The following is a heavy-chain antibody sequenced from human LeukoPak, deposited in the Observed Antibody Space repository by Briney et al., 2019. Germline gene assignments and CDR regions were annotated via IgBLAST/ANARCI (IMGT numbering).Heavy chain of an antibody. J-gene: IGHJ6*02. D-gene: IGHD1-26*01. V-gene: IGHV3-49*04. CDR3: TRVRRSGSYLGNYYYYGMDV. Sequence: SCKASGGTFSSYAMHWVRQAPGKGLERVDFIRSKAYGGTTEYAASVKGRFTISRDDSKSIAYLQMNSLKSEDTAVYYCTRVRRSGSYLGNYYYYGMDVWGQGTTVTVS. CDR1: GGTFSSYA. CDR2: IRSKAYGGTT.